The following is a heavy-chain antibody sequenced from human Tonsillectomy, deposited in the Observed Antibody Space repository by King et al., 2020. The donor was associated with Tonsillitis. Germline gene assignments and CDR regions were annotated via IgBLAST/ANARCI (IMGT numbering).Heavy chain of an antibody. CDR2: IGNRGDYI. CDR3: AKDSPYTQMIGGLPYDRGIDA. D-gene: IGHD2-21*01. Sequence: QLVQSGGGLVKPGGSLRLSCAASGFTFSGYTMNWVRQAPGKGLEWISSIGNRGDYINYTHSVKGRFTISRDNAKNSLGLQMDSLRAEDTAVYYCAKDSPYTQMIGGLPYDRGIDAWGQGTTVIVAS. V-gene: IGHV3-21*01. CDR1: GFTFSGYT. J-gene: IGHJ6*02.